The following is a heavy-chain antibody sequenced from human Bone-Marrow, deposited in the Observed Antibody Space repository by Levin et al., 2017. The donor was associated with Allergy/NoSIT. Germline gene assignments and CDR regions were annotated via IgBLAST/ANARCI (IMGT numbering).Heavy chain of an antibody. CDR2: VKRDGTEK. CDR1: GFTFTDVW. D-gene: IGHD5-12*01. Sequence: PVGSLRLSCIASGFTFTDVWMSWVRQAPGKGPEWVANVKRDGTEKYYLDSVKGRFTISRDNAKNSVYLQMNNLRVEDTAVYYCSRNKWPWGQGTQVTVSS. V-gene: IGHV3-7*01. J-gene: IGHJ4*02. CDR3: SRNKWP.